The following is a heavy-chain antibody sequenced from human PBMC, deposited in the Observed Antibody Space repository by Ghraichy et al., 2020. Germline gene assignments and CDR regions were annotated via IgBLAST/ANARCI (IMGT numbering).Heavy chain of an antibody. J-gene: IGHJ4*02. CDR2: ISYNART. CDR3: ARILPTTVTTDY. Sequence: SETLSLTCTVSYGSIDAYYWTWIRQPPGKGLEWIGSISYNARTNYNPSLKSRVAFLIHTSKNQFSLKLTSVIAADTAVYYCARILPTTVTTDYWGQGTLVTVSS. V-gene: IGHV4-59*01. CDR1: YGSIDAYY. D-gene: IGHD4-17*01.